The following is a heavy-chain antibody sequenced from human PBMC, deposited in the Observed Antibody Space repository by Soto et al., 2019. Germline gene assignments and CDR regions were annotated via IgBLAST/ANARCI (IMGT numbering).Heavy chain of an antibody. Sequence: QVQLVESGGGVVQPGRSLRLSCAASGFTFSSYGMHWVRQAPGKGLEWVAVIWYDGSNKYYADSVKGRFTISRDNSKNTLYLQMNSLRAEETAVYYCASDQWRYCSGGSCSDLFDYWGQGTLVTVSS. D-gene: IGHD2-15*01. CDR3: ASDQWRYCSGGSCSDLFDY. V-gene: IGHV3-33*01. J-gene: IGHJ4*02. CDR1: GFTFSSYG. CDR2: IWYDGSNK.